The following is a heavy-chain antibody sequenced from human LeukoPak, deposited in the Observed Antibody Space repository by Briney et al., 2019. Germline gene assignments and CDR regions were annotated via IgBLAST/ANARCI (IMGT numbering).Heavy chain of an antibody. V-gene: IGHV3-23*01. Sequence: QTGGSLRLSCAASGFTLSSYAMSWVRQAPGKGLEWVSAISGSGGSTYYADSVKGRFTISRDNSKNTLYLQMNSLRAEDTAVYYCAKDHENCGGDCYSVTPFDYWGQGTLVTVSS. D-gene: IGHD2-21*02. CDR2: ISGSGGST. J-gene: IGHJ4*02. CDR3: AKDHENCGGDCYSVTPFDY. CDR1: GFTLSSYA.